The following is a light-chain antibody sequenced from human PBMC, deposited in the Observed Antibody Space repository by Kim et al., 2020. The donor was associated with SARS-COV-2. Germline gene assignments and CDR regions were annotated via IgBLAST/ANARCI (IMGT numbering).Light chain of an antibody. CDR3: QQYATSRLT. CDR2: GAS. CDR1: QSVSSSY. J-gene: IGKJ4*01. V-gene: IGKV3-20*01. Sequence: SPGERATLSCRASQSVSSSYLAWYQQKPGQAPRLLIYGASNRATGIPDRFSGSGSGTDFTLTISRLGPEDFAVYYCQQYATSRLTFGGGTKVDIK.